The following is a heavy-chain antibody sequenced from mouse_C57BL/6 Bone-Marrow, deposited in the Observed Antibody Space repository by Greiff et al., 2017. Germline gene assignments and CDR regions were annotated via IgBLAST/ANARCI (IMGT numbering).Heavy chain of an antibody. D-gene: IGHD2-1*01. V-gene: IGHV3-6*01. Sequence: EVKVEESGPGLVKPSQSLSLTCSVTGYSITSGYYWNWIRQFPGNKLEWMGYISYDGSNNYNPSLKNRISITRDTSKNQFFLKLNSVTTEDTATYYCARRGNYFYYAMDYWGQGTSVTVSS. CDR3: ARRGNYFYYAMDY. CDR2: ISYDGSN. J-gene: IGHJ4*01. CDR1: GYSITSGYY.